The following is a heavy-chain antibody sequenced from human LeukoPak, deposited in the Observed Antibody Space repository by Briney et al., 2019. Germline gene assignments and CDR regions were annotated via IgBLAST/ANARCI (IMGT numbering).Heavy chain of an antibody. Sequence: GGSLRLSCAASGFTSDDYAMHWVRQAPGKGLEWVSLISGDGGSTYYADSVKGRFTISRDNSKNSLYLQMNSLRTEDTALYYCAKDLRRNSGSYFHYGMDVWGQGTTVTVSS. J-gene: IGHJ6*02. V-gene: IGHV3-43*02. CDR2: ISGDGGST. D-gene: IGHD1-26*01. CDR1: GFTSDDYA. CDR3: AKDLRRNSGSYFHYGMDV.